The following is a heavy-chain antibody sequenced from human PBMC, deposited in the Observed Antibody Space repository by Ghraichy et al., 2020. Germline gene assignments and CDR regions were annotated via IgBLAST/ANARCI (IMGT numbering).Heavy chain of an antibody. J-gene: IGHJ6*02. D-gene: IGHD6-13*01. Sequence: ASVKVSCKASGYRFTSYDINWVRQATGQGLEWMGWMNPNRGNTGYAQKFQGRVTMTRNTSISTAYMELSSLGSEDTAVYYCARDGIAAGAPYYYHYYGMDVWGQGTTVTVSS. CDR3: ARDGIAAGAPYYYHYYGMDV. CDR2: MNPNRGNT. V-gene: IGHV1-8*01. CDR1: GYRFTSYD.